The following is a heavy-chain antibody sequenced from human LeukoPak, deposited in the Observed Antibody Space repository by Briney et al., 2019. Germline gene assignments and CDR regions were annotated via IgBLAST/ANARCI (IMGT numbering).Heavy chain of an antibody. CDR1: GGSISSGGYY. CDR2: IYYSGST. J-gene: IGHJ5*02. D-gene: IGHD1-26*01. V-gene: IGHV4-31*03. CDR3: ARWLWELRTNWFDP. Sequence: SSETLSLTCTVSGGSISSGGYYWSWIRQHPGKGLEWIGYIYYSGSTYYNPSLKSRVTISVDTSKNQFSLKLSSVTAADTAVYYCARWLWELRTNWFDPWGQGTLVTVSS.